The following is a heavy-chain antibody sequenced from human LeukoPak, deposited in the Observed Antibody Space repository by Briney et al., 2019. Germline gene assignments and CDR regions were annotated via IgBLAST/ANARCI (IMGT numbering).Heavy chain of an antibody. CDR3: ARHAGGISATGTRPFDY. V-gene: IGHV4-39*01. CDR1: GASFSSSTYY. J-gene: IGHJ4*02. D-gene: IGHD6-13*01. CDR2: IYYSGST. Sequence: SETLSLTCTVSGASFSSSTYYWGWIRQPPGKGLEWIGSIYYSGSTYYNPSLKSRVTMSVDTSENQFSLKLSSVTAADTAVYYCARHAGGISATGTRPFDYWGQGTLVTVSS.